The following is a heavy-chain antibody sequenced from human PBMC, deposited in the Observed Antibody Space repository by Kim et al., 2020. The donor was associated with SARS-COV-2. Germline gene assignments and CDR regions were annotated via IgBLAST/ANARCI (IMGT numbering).Heavy chain of an antibody. D-gene: IGHD5-18*01. CDR3: ATQGRIQLWSRERSIDY. CDR2: FDAEDGET. CDR1: GYTLTELS. V-gene: IGHV1-24*01. J-gene: IGHJ4*02. Sequence: ASVKVSCKVSGYTLTELSMHWVRQAPGKGLEWMGGFDAEDGETNYAQKFQGRVTMTEDTSTDTAYMELSSLRSEDTAVYYCATQGRIQLWSRERSIDYWGQGHRVIVSS.